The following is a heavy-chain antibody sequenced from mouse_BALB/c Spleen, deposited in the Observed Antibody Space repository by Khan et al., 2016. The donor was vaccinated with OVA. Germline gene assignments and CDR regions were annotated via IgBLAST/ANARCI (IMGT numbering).Heavy chain of an antibody. V-gene: IGHV1-4*01. CDR3: AVDVHEYGKGGAIDN. CDR2: IIPSTDYT. Sequence: QIQLVQSGAELARPGASVKMSCKASGYTFTSYTMHWVKQRPGQGLEWIGYIIPSTDYTNYNQKFKDKATLTADKSSSTAYMQLSSLTSEDSAVYSLAVDVHEYGKGGAIDNWVQGTTLTDSS. J-gene: IGHJ4*01. D-gene: IGHD1-1*01. CDR1: GYTFTSYT.